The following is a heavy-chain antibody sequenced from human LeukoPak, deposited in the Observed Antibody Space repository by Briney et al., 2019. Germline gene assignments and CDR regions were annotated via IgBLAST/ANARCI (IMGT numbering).Heavy chain of an antibody. Sequence: TGGSLRLSCTISGFTFGDHGMTWVRQAPGRGLEWLGIIRGKAYGGTTEYAASVKGRFTISRDNAKNSLYLQMNSLRAEDTAVYYCARISIAEAAFDYWGQGALVTVSS. J-gene: IGHJ4*02. CDR3: ARISIAEAAFDY. CDR1: GFTFGDHG. D-gene: IGHD6-19*01. CDR2: IRGKAYGGTT. V-gene: IGHV3-49*04.